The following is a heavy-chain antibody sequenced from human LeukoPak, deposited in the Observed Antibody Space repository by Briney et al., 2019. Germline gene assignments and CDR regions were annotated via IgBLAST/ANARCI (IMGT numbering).Heavy chain of an antibody. CDR3: ARSRTAYYNVYADF. D-gene: IGHD1-26*01. CDR1: GFTFRRYW. CDR2: IKEDGSEK. V-gene: IGHV3-7*01. Sequence: GGSLRLSCVASGFTFRRYWMSWFRQAPGKGLEWVANIKEDGSEKYYADYVKGRFTISRDNAKNSLSLQMSSLRDEDTAVFYCARSRTAYYNVYADFWGQGTLVTVSS. J-gene: IGHJ4*02.